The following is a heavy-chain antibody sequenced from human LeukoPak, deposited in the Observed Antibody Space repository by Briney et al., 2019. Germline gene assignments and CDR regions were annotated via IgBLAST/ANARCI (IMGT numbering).Heavy chain of an antibody. Sequence: PSETLSLTCTVSGGSISSSSYYWGWIRQPPGKGLEWIGSIYYSGSTYYNPSLKSRVTISVDTSKNQFPLKLSSVTAADTAVYYCARHLMRSLRHYYDSSGYWGQGTLVTVSS. CDR3: ARHLMRSLRHYYDSSGY. J-gene: IGHJ4*02. V-gene: IGHV4-39*01. CDR2: IYYSGST. D-gene: IGHD3-22*01. CDR1: GGSISSSSYY.